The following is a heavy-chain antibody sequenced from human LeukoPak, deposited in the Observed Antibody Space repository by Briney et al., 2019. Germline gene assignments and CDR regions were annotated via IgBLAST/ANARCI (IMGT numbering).Heavy chain of an antibody. CDR3: ARDRESSGRIWWFDP. D-gene: IGHD6-19*01. CDR2: IYYSGST. CDR1: GGSISSSSYY. V-gene: IGHV4-39*07. J-gene: IGHJ5*02. Sequence: SETLSLTCTVSGGSISSSSYYWGWIRQPPGKGLEWIGSIYYSGSTYYNPSLKSRVTISVDTSKNQFSLKLSSVTAADTAVYYCARDRESSGRIWWFDPWGQGTLVTVSS.